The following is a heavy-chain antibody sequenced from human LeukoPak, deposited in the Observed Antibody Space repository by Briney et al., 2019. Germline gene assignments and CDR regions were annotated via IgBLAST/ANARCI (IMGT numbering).Heavy chain of an antibody. V-gene: IGHV3-21*01. CDR3: ARDGDTDLTRRYNFYMDV. J-gene: IGHJ6*03. D-gene: IGHD3-3*01. CDR2: ISTSSSYI. Sequence: GGSLRLSCAASGFTFSRYTMNWVRQAPGKGLEWVSSISTSSSYIYYADSVKGRFTISRDNAKNSVYLQMNSLRAEDTAVYYCARDGDTDLTRRYNFYMDVWGKGTTVTVSS. CDR1: GFTFSRYT.